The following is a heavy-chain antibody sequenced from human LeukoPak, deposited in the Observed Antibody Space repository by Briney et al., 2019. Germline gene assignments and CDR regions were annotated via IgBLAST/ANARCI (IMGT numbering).Heavy chain of an antibody. CDR1: GFTFSSYS. Sequence: PGGSLRLSCAASGFTFSSYSMNWVRQAPGKGLEWVSVIYSGGNTYYADSVKGRFTISRDNSKNTLYLQMNSLRAEDTAVYYCALSSSTSWCLRDWGQGTLVTVSS. J-gene: IGHJ4*02. CDR2: IYSGGNT. V-gene: IGHV3-53*01. CDR3: ALSSSTSWCLRD. D-gene: IGHD2-2*01.